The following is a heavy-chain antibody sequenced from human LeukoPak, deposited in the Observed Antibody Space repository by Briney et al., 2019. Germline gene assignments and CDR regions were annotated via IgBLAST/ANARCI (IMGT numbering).Heavy chain of an antibody. D-gene: IGHD3-3*01. CDR2: INHSGST. V-gene: IGHV4-39*07. Sequence: SETLSLTCTVSGGSISSSSYYWGWIRQPPGKGLEWIGEINHSGSTNYNPSLKSRVTISVDTSKNQFSLKLSSVTAADTAVYYCARGRKYYDFWSGYPYYYYMDVWGKGTTVTVSS. CDR1: GGSISSSSYY. J-gene: IGHJ6*03. CDR3: ARGRKYYDFWSGYPYYYYMDV.